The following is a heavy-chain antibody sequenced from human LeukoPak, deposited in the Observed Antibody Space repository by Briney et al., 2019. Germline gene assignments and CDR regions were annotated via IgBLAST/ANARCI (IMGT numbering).Heavy chain of an antibody. Sequence: ASVKVSCKASGYTFTGYYMHWVRQAPGQGLEWMGWINPNSGGTNYAQKFQGRVTMTRDTSISTAYMELSRLRSDDTAVYYCARERSYYGSGDYFDYWGQGTLVTVSS. D-gene: IGHD3-10*01. J-gene: IGHJ4*02. CDR1: GYTFTGYY. CDR3: ARERSYYGSGDYFDY. CDR2: INPNSGGT. V-gene: IGHV1-2*02.